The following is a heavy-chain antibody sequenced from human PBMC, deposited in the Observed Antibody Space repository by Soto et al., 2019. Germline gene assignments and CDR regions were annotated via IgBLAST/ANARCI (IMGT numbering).Heavy chain of an antibody. V-gene: IGHV3-15*01. CDR3: VNENSDDTTGPDQGVFDI. J-gene: IGHJ3*02. CDR1: GFSSNEDW. D-gene: IGHD3-22*01. CDR2: IKRSIDGATT. Sequence: PGRCLRLPCAASGFSSNEDWRSWVRQAPGKGLEWVGRIKRSIDGATTDYAPPVNGRFTVFRDDSKNTLYLQMNSLKTEDSAMYFCVNENSDDTTGPDQGVFDIWDQETMV.